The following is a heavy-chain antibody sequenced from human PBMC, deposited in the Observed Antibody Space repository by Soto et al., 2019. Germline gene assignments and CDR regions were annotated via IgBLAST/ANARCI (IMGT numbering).Heavy chain of an antibody. J-gene: IGHJ4*02. V-gene: IGHV1-69*13. CDR3: ARARKRPTLDY. Sequence: SVKVSCKAAGYTFTSYYMHWVRQAPGQGLEWMGGIIPIFGTANYAQKFQGRVTITADESTSTAYMELSSLRSEDTAVYYCARARKRPTLDYWGQGTLVTVSS. CDR1: GYTFTSYY. CDR2: IIPIFGTA.